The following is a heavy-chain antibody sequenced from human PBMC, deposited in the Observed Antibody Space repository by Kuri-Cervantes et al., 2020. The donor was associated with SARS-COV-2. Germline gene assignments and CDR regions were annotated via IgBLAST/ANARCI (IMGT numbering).Heavy chain of an antibody. Sequence: ESLKISCASYGESFSGYYWNWIRQSPGKGLEWIGSIYHSGSTYYNPSLKSRVTISVDTSKNQFSLKLSSVTAADTAVYYCARHLAQCSSTSCYTIWGGWFDPWGQGTLVTVSS. CDR3: ARHLAQCSSTSCYTIWGGWFDP. CDR1: GESFSGYY. D-gene: IGHD2-2*02. J-gene: IGHJ5*02. V-gene: IGHV4-34*01. CDR2: IYHSGST.